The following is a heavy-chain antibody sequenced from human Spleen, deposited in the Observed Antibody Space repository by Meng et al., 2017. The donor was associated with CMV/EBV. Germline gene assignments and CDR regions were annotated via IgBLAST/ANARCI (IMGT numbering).Heavy chain of an antibody. D-gene: IGHD2-21*01. CDR2: IISILGSA. Sequence: SVKVSCKASGGTFISYTFSWVRQAPGQGLQWVGRIISILGSADYAQSFQGRVTITADKSTSTAYMELSSLRSEDTAVYYCARDVVGAREYYFDYWGQGTLVTVSS. CDR3: ARDVVGAREYYFDY. V-gene: IGHV1-69*08. J-gene: IGHJ4*02. CDR1: GGTFISYT.